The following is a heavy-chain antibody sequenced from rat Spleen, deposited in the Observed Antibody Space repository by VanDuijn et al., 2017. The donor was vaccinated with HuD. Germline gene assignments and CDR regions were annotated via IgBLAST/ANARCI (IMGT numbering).Heavy chain of an antibody. V-gene: IGHV5-29*01. CDR1: GFTFSDYY. Sequence: EVQLVESDGGLVQPGRSLKLSCAASGFTFSDYYMAWVRQAPTKGLEWVATINYDGSSTYYRDSVKGRFTISRDSAKSTLYLQMDSLRSEDTATYYCTTLSLFWGPGTMVTVSS. CDR3: TTLSLF. J-gene: IGHJ1*01. CDR2: INYDGSST.